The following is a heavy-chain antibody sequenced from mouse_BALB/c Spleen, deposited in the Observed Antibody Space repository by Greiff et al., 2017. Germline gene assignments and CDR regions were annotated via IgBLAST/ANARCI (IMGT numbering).Heavy chain of an antibody. J-gene: IGHJ4*01. CDR3: ARSPPGATMDY. CDR2: ISTYYGDA. Sequence: QVQLQQSGAELVRPGVSVKLSCKGSGYTFTDYAMHWVKQSHAKSLEWIGVISTYYGDASYNQKFKGKATMTVDKSSSTAYMELARLTSEDSAIYYCARSPPGATMDYWGQGTSVTVSS. D-gene: IGHD3-1*01. CDR1: GYTFTDYA. V-gene: IGHV1S137*01.